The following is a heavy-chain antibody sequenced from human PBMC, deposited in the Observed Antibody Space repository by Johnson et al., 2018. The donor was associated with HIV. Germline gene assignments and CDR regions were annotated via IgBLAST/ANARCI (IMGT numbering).Heavy chain of an antibody. J-gene: IGHJ3*01. CDR3: ARGYSYGFILS. V-gene: IGHV3-66*01. CDR1: GFTFDDYA. Sequence: VQLVESGGGLVQPGRSLRLSCAASGFTFDDYAMHWVRQAPGKGLEWVSVIYSGGSTYYADSVKGRFTIARDDSKHTLYLQMNSLRAEDTAVYYCARGYSYGFILSWGQGTMVSVSS. D-gene: IGHD5-18*01. CDR2: IYSGGST.